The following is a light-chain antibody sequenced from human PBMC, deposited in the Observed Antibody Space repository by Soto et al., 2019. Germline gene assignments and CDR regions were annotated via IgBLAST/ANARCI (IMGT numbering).Light chain of an antibody. Sequence: TVLTQSPATLSLSPWERATLSCRASQSVSSYLAWYQQKPGQAPRLLIYGASNRATGIPARFSGSGSGTDFTLTISSLEPEDFAVYYCQQRSNWSITFGQGTRLEIK. CDR2: GAS. CDR1: QSVSSY. J-gene: IGKJ5*01. V-gene: IGKV3-11*01. CDR3: QQRSNWSIT.